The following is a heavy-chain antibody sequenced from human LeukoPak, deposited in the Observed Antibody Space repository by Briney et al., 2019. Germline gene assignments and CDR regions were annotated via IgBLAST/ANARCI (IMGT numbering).Heavy chain of an antibody. V-gene: IGHV4-39*01. CDR3: ASDIVVVPAAIGVFDY. J-gene: IGHJ4*02. Sequence: SETLSLTCTVSGGSISSSSYYWGWIRQPPGKGLEWIGSIYYSGRTYYNPSLKSRVTISVDTSKNQFSLKLSSVTAADTAVYYCASDIVVVPAAIGVFDYWGQGTLVTVSS. CDR2: IYYSGRT. CDR1: GGSISSSSYY. D-gene: IGHD2-2*02.